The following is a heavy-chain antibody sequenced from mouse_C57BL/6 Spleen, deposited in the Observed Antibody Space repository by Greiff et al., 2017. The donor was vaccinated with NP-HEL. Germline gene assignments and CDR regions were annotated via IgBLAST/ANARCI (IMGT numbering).Heavy chain of an antibody. J-gene: IGHJ4*01. CDR1: GFTFSSYG. V-gene: IGHV5-6*02. CDR3: ARQGTGYYAMDY. CDR2: ISSGGSYT. Sequence: DVKLVESGGDLVKPGGSLKLSCAASGFTFSSYGMSWVRQTPDKRLEWVATISSGGSYTYYPDSVKGRFTISRDNAKNTLYLQMSSLKSEDTAMYYCARQGTGYYAMDYWGQGTSVTVSS.